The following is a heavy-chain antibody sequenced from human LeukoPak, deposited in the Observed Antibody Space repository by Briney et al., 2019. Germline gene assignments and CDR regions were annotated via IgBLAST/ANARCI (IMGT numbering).Heavy chain of an antibody. V-gene: IGHV3-53*01. D-gene: IGHD4-17*01. CDR2: IYSGGNT. CDR1: GFTFSSYS. J-gene: IGHJ5*02. CDR3: AKESTVTPGNVNWFDT. Sequence: GGSLRLSCAASGFTFSSYSMNWVRQAPGKGLEWVSVIYSGGNTYYADSVEGRFTISRDNSKNTLYLQMKSLRAEDTAVYYCAKESTVTPGNVNWFDTWGQGTLVTVSS.